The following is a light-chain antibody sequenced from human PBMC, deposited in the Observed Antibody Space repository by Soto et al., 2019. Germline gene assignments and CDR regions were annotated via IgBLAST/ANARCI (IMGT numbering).Light chain of an antibody. CDR3: QQYNVWPLT. CDR1: QNINSN. J-gene: IGKJ4*01. V-gene: IGKV3-15*01. CDR2: GAS. Sequence: EVVMTQSPDTLSVSPGERATLSCRASQNINSNLAWYQQKPGQAPSLLIYGASIRVTGIPARFSGGRSGTEVTFTISSLQSEDFAVYYCQQYNVWPLTFGGGTKVEIK.